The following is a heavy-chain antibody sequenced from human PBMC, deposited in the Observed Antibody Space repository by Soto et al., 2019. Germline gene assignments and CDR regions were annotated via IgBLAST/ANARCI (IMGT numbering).Heavy chain of an antibody. CDR3: ARDPVSEVGATRGFDY. V-gene: IGHV3-11*01. CDR1: GFTFSDYS. Sequence: QVQLVESGGGLVKPGGSLRLSCAASGFTFSDYSMSWIRQAPGKGLEWVSYISSSGSTIYYADSVKGRFTISRDNAKNSLYLQMSSLRAEDTAVYYCARDPVSEVGATRGFDYWGQGTLVTVSS. CDR2: ISSSGSTI. D-gene: IGHD1-26*01. J-gene: IGHJ4*02.